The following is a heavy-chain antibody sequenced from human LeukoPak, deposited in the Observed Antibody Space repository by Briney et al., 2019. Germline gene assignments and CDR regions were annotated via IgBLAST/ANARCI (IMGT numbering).Heavy chain of an antibody. V-gene: IGHV3-49*04. D-gene: IGHD2-2*01. Sequence: GGSLRLSCTASGFTFGDYAVSWVRQAPGKGLEWVGFIRSKAYGGTTEYAASVKGRFTISRDDSKSIAYLQMNSLKTEDTAVYYCTRGSRDPYYYYYYGMDVWGQGTTVTVSS. CDR2: IRSKAYGGTT. CDR3: TRGSRDPYYYYYYGMDV. CDR1: GFTFGDYA. J-gene: IGHJ6*02.